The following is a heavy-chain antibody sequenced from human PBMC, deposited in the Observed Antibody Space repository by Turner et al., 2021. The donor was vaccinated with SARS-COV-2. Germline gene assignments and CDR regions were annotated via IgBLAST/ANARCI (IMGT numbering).Heavy chain of an antibody. V-gene: IGHV4-59*08. CDR2: IYYSGST. CDR1: GGSISRYY. D-gene: IGHD3-3*01. Sequence: QVQLLGSGPGLVKPSETLSLTCTVSGGSISRYYWSWIRQPPGKGLEWIGYIYYSGSTNYNPSLKSRVTMSVDTSKNQFSLKLSSVTAADTAVYYCARLNYDFWSGYYTGWFDPWGQGTLVIVSS. CDR3: ARLNYDFWSGYYTGWFDP. J-gene: IGHJ5*02.